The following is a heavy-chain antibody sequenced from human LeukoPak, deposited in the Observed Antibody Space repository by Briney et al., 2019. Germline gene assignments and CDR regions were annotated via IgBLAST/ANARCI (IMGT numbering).Heavy chain of an antibody. D-gene: IGHD3-9*01. CDR3: ARGGHLVLRYFDWSPGENWFDP. CDR1: GGSFSGYY. Sequence: PSETLSLTCAVYGGSFSGYYWSWIRQPPGKGLEWIGEINHSGSTNYNPSLKSRVTISVDTSKNQFSLKLSSVTAADTAVYYCARGGHLVLRYFDWSPGENWFDPWGQGTLVTASS. V-gene: IGHV4-34*01. J-gene: IGHJ5*02. CDR2: INHSGST.